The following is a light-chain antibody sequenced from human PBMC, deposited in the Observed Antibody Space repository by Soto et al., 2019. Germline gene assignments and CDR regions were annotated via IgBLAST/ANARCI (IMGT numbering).Light chain of an antibody. CDR1: QSVRSY. CDR2: DAT. V-gene: IGKV3-11*01. J-gene: IGKJ2*01. Sequence: EIVLTQATATLSLSPGERATLSCRASQSVRSYLAWYQQKPGQDPRLLISDATNRATRIPARFSGSGSGTEFPLAISSLDPEAFAVYYCQQRSNWPPYAFGQGTKLEMK. CDR3: QQRSNWPPYA.